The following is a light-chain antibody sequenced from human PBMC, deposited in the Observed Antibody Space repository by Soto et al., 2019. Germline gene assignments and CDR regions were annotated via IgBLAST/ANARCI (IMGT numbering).Light chain of an antibody. CDR2: YNN. V-gene: IGLV1-44*01. CDR1: SSNIERNP. CDR3: AAWDDSLKGWV. Sequence: QSVLTQPPSASGTPGQRVTISCYGSSSNIERNPVKWYQQLPGTAPKLLIYYNNQRPSGVPDRFSGSKSGTSASLAISGLQSEDEADYYCAAWDDSLKGWVFGGGTKVTVL. J-gene: IGLJ3*02.